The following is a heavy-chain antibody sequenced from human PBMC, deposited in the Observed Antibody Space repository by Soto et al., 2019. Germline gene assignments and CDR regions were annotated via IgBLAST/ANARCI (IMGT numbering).Heavy chain of an antibody. CDR1: HATFTGYT. D-gene: IGHD4-17*01. CDR2: ISSLSGNT. V-gene: IGHV1-18*04. CDR3: ARGTVTSGRWFGP. Sequence: QVHLVQSETEVKEPGASVTVSCKTSHATFTGYTINWVRQAPGQGLEWLGWISSLSGNTYYARDFQGRLTMTTNTSATTAYMELRSLRSDDTAVYLCARGTVTSGRWFGPWGQGTLVTVSS. J-gene: IGHJ5*02.